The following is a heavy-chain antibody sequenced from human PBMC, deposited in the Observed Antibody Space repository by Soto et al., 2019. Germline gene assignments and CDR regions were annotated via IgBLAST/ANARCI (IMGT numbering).Heavy chain of an antibody. D-gene: IGHD3-16*02. J-gene: IGHJ4*02. V-gene: IGHV1-18*04. CDR2: ISPYNGNT. CDR3: AREGGVWGSFRYFDY. Sequence: QVQLVQSGVEVQKPGASVKVSCKASGYTFTSYVINWLRQAPGQGLEWMGWISPYNGNTNSGQKLQGRVTMTTDTSTSIAYMELRSLRSDDTAVYYCAREGGVWGSFRYFDYWGQGTLVTVSS. CDR1: GYTFTSYV.